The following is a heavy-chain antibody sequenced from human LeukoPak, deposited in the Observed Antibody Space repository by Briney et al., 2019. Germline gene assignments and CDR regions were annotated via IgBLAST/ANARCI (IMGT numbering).Heavy chain of an antibody. D-gene: IGHD3-3*01. CDR2: IYYSGST. CDR1: GGSISSYY. J-gene: IGHJ4*02. V-gene: IGHV4-59*01. Sequence: SETLSLTCTVSGGSISSYYWSWIRQPPGKGLEWIGYIYYSGSTNYNPSLKSRVTISVDTSKNQFSLKLSSVAAADTAVYFCARGRGVVTPYYFDYWGQGTLVTVSS. CDR3: ARGRGVVTPYYFDY.